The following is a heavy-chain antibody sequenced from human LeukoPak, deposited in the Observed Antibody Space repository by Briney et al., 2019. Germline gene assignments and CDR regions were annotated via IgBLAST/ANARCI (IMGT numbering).Heavy chain of an antibody. D-gene: IGHD2-8*02. CDR3: ASKPRTGFGPLDF. CDR2: ITGSGDTT. Sequence: PGGSLRLSCAASGFTFNSYAMSRVRQAPGKGLELVSSITGSGDTTYYADSVKGRFTISRDNSKNTLYLHMNSLRADETAVYYCASKPRTGFGPLDFWGQGILVTVSS. CDR1: GFTFNSYA. V-gene: IGHV3-23*01. J-gene: IGHJ4*02.